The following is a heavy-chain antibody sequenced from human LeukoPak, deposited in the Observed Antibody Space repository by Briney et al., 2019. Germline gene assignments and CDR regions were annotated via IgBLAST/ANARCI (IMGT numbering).Heavy chain of an antibody. J-gene: IGHJ4*02. V-gene: IGHV3-23*01. D-gene: IGHD6-13*01. Sequence: GGSLRLSCAASGFTFSSYAMSWVRQAPGKGLEWVSAISGSGGSTYYADSVKGRFTISRDNSKNTLYLQMNGLRAEDTAVYYCAKIVGYSSSCPGGDYFDYWGQGTLVTVSS. CDR2: ISGSGGST. CDR3: AKIVGYSSSCPGGDYFDY. CDR1: GFTFSSYA.